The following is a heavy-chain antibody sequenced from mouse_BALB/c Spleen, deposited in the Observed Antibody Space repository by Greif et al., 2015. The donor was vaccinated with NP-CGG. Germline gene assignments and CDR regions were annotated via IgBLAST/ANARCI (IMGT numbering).Heavy chain of an antibody. CDR3: TRNYYGRAWFAY. D-gene: IGHD1-1*01. CDR2: INPSNGGT. V-gene: IGHV1S81*02. J-gene: IGHJ3*01. CDR1: GYTFTSYY. Sequence: QVQLQQSGAELVKPGASVKLSCKASGYTFTSYYMYWVKQRPGQGLEWIGGINPSNGGTNFNEKFKSKATLTVDKSSSTAYMQLSSLTSEDSAVYYCTRNYYGRAWFAYWGQGTLVTVSA.